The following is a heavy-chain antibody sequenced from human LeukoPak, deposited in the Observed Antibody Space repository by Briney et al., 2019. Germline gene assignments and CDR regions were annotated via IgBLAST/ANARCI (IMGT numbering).Heavy chain of an antibody. CDR3: ARDRQWLGVDF. CDR1: GFTFDDYG. CDR2: INWNGDSP. J-gene: IGHJ4*02. V-gene: IGHV3-20*04. Sequence: GGSLRLSCAASGFTFDDYGMSWVRQIPGKGLEWVSGINWNGDSPAYSDSVKGRFTISRDNAKNYLYLDMNSLRAEDTAFYYCARDRQWLGVDFWGQGTLVTVSS. D-gene: IGHD6-19*01.